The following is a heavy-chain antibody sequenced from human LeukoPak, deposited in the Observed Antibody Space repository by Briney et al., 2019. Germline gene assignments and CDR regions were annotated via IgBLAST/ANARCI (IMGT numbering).Heavy chain of an antibody. V-gene: IGHV3-11*01. Sequence: PGGSLRLSCAASGFTFSDYYMSWIRQAPGKGLEWVSYISSSGSTIYYADSVKGRFTISRDNAKNSLYLQMNSLRAEDTAVYYCARDRRDRRWLQWFWWFDPWGQGTLVTVSS. CDR1: GFTFSDYY. D-gene: IGHD5-24*01. CDR3: ARDRRDRRWLQWFWWFDP. J-gene: IGHJ5*02. CDR2: ISSSGSTI.